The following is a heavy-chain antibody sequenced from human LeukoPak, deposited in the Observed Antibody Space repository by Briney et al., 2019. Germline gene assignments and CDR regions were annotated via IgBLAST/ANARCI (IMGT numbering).Heavy chain of an antibody. V-gene: IGHV3-30*02. Sequence: GGSLRLSCAASGFTFSNYGMHWVRQAPGKGLEWVAFIRFDGTNKYYADSMKGRLTISRDNAKNTLYLQMNSLRAEDTAVYYCARGRITMSPPGGMDVWGQGTTVTVSS. CDR1: GFTFSNYG. CDR3: ARGRITMSPPGGMDV. D-gene: IGHD3-10*02. CDR2: IRFDGTNK. J-gene: IGHJ6*02.